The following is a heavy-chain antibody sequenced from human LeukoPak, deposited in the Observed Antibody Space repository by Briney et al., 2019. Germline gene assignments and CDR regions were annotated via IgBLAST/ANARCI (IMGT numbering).Heavy chain of an antibody. J-gene: IGHJ4*02. CDR1: GFTFSTYA. V-gene: IGHV3-23*01. CDR2: ISGSDSRT. D-gene: IGHD3-10*01. Sequence: GGSLRLSCAASGFTFSTYAMSWVRQAPGKGLEWVSTISGSDSRTYHADSVKGRFIISRDNSKNTVYLQMNSLRAEDTALYFCAKDFGSIFGDYWGQGSLVTVSS. CDR3: AKDFGSIFGDY.